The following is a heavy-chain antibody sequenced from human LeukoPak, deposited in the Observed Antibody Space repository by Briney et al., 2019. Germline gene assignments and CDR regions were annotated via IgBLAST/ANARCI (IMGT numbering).Heavy chain of an antibody. CDR3: ARNYYDSSGYPALRY. V-gene: IGHV4-30-4*01. Sequence: PSETLSLTCTVSGGSLSSGDYYWSWIRQPPGKGLEWIGYIYYSGSTYYNPSLKSRVTISVDTSKNQFSLKLSSVTAADTAVYYCARNYYDSSGYPALRYWGQGTLVTVSS. CDR1: GGSLSSGDYY. J-gene: IGHJ4*02. CDR2: IYYSGST. D-gene: IGHD3-22*01.